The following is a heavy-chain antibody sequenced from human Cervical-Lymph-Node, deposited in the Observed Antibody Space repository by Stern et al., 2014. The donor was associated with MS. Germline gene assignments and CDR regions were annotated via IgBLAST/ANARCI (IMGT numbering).Heavy chain of an antibody. CDR2: IWYDGSNK. CDR1: GFAFRYHG. V-gene: IGHV3-33*01. CDR3: ARGAQWLERYFDE. D-gene: IGHD6-19*01. J-gene: IGHJ4*02. Sequence: VQLVESGGGVVQPGRSLKLSCAASGFAFRYHGMHWVRQAPGKGLEWVALIWYDGSNKYYADSVRGRFTISRDNAKSTLFLQMNSLRAEDTAVYYCARGAQWLERYFDEWGQGTLVTVSS.